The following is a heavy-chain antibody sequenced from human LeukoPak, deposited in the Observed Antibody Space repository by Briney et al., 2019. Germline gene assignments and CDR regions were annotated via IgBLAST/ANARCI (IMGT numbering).Heavy chain of an antibody. V-gene: IGHV3-33*01. D-gene: IGHD1-26*01. CDR1: GFTFSSHG. CDR3: VRELRGVGGTKFDS. CDR2: IWYDGSKK. J-gene: IGHJ5*01. Sequence: GGSLRLSRAASGFTFSSHGMHWVRQAPGKGLEWVAVIWYDGSKKYHADSVKGRFTISRDNSKNTLYLQMNSLRAEDTAVYYCVRELRGVGGTKFDSWGQGTLATVSS.